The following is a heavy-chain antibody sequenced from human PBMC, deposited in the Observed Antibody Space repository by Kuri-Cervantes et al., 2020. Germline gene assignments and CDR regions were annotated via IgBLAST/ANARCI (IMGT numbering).Heavy chain of an antibody. Sequence: GGSLRLSCAASGFTFSDYSMTWIRQAPGKGLEWVSYITGSGGTMYYADSVKGRFTISRDNAKNSLYLQMNSLRAEDTAVYYCAKNYGSGSNIVDYWGQGTLVTVSS. J-gene: IGHJ4*02. CDR2: ITGSGGTM. V-gene: IGHV3-11*01. CDR1: GFTFSDYS. D-gene: IGHD3-10*01. CDR3: AKNYGSGSNIVDY.